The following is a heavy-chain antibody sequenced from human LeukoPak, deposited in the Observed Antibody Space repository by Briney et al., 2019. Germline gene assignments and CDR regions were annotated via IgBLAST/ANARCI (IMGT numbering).Heavy chain of an antibody. CDR3: ARDDSTDREYFDF. CDR1: GFTFSSYA. CDR2: ISPNGRTS. J-gene: IGHJ4*02. D-gene: IGHD2-15*01. Sequence: GGSLRLSCAASGFTFSSYAMIWVRQAPGKGLEWVSYISPNGRTSYYADSLKGRFTVSRDNARNSQFLQLNSLRAEDTATYYCARDDSTDREYFDFWGQGSLVTVSS. V-gene: IGHV3-48*01.